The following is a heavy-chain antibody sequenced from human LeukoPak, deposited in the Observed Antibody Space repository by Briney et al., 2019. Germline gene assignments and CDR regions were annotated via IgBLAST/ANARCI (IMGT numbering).Heavy chain of an antibody. Sequence: PGGSLRLSCAASGFTFSNYGMHWVRQAPGKGLEWVAVLSNDGNSQHYADSVKGRFSISRDNSKNTLYLQMNSLRAEDTAVYYCARGVFYGMDVWGQGTTVTVSS. CDR3: ARGVFYGMDV. V-gene: IGHV3-30*03. CDR2: LSNDGNSQ. J-gene: IGHJ6*02. CDR1: GFTFSNYG.